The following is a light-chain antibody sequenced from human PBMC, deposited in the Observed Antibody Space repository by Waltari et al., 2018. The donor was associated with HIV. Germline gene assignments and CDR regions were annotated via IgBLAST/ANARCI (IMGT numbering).Light chain of an antibody. Sequence: DIQMTQSPSTLSASVGDRVTITCRASQSISSWLAWYQQKPGKAPKLLIYKATSLESGVPSRCSGSGSGTEFTLTSSSLQPDDFATYYCQQYNSYSTFGQGTKLEIK. CDR2: KAT. CDR1: QSISSW. J-gene: IGKJ2*01. CDR3: QQYNSYST. V-gene: IGKV1-5*03.